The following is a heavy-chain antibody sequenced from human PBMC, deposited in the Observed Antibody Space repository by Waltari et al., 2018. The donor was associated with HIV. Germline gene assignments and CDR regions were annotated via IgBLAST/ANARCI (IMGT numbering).Heavy chain of an antibody. V-gene: IGHV4-39*01. Sequence: QLQLQESGPGLVKPSETLSLTCPVSDASIDRSSYYWGWIRQPPGKGLEWIGSIYYSGSTYDNPSLKSRVTISVDTSKNRFSLKLSSVTAADTAVYYCARHVGGYDSSGYFPYYFDYWGQGALVTVSS. CDR3: ARHVGGYDSSGYFPYYFDY. J-gene: IGHJ4*02. CDR2: IYYSGST. CDR1: DASIDRSSYY. D-gene: IGHD3-22*01.